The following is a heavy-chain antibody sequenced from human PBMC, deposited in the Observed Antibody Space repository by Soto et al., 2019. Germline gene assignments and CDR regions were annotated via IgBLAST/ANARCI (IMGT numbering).Heavy chain of an antibody. CDR1: GFTFSSYA. Sequence: PGGSLRLSCAASGFTFSSYAMSWVRQAPGKGLEWVSAISGSGGSTYYADSVKGRFTISRDNSKNTLYLQMNSLGAEDTAVYYCARKDCSSTSCIGSLDYYYMDVWGKGXTVTVSS. CDR3: ARKDCSSTSCIGSLDYYYMDV. D-gene: IGHD2-2*01. V-gene: IGHV3-23*01. CDR2: ISGSGGST. J-gene: IGHJ6*03.